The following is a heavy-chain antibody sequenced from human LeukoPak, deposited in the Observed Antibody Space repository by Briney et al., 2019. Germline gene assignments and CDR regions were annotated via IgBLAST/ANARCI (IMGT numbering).Heavy chain of an antibody. V-gene: IGHV3-23*01. D-gene: IGHD3-10*01. Sequence: GGSLRLSCAASGFTFSTFAMNWVRQVPGKGLEWLSAISGSGGSTYYAGSVRGRFTVSRDNSQNTLYLQINSLGAGDTAVHYCAKDRSGGSGTLFPIFDFWGQGTQVTVSS. J-gene: IGHJ4*02. CDR2: ISGSGGST. CDR1: GFTFSTFA. CDR3: AKDRSGGSGTLFPIFDF.